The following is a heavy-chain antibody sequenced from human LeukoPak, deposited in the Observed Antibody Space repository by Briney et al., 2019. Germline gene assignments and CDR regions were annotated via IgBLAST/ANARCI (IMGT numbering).Heavy chain of an antibody. D-gene: IGHD6-13*01. CDR2: INPSGGST. CDR1: GCTFTSYY. V-gene: IGHV1-46*01. Sequence: ASVKVSCKASGCTFTSYYMHWVRQAPGQGLEWMGIINPSGGSTSYAQKFQGRVTMTRDTSTSTVYMELSSLRSEDTAVYYCARGAAAAGANDAFDIWGQGTMVTVSS. J-gene: IGHJ3*02. CDR3: ARGAAAAGANDAFDI.